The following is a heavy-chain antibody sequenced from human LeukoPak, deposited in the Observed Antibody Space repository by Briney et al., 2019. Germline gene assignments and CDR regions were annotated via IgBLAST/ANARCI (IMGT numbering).Heavy chain of an antibody. J-gene: IGHJ5*02. CDR3: ARVGYYYGSGSYSSHWFNP. Sequence: PSETRSLTCTVSGGSISSGYYYWSWIRQPPGKGLEWIGYIYYSGSTYYNPSLNSQVTISVDTYNNQFSLQLSSMTAAETAVYYCARVGYYYGSGSYSSHWFNPWGQGTLVTVSS. V-gene: IGHV4-30-4*08. D-gene: IGHD3-10*01. CDR1: GGSISSGYYY. CDR2: IYYSGST.